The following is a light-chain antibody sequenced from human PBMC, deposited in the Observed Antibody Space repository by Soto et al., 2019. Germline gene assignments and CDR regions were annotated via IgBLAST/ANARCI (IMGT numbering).Light chain of an antibody. CDR1: SSDVGGYNY. CDR2: DVN. J-gene: IGLJ2*01. CDR3: ASFTRSVTVV. V-gene: IGLV2-14*03. Sequence: QSALTQPASVSGSPGQSITISCAGTSSDVGGYNYVSWYQQHPGKVPRLIISDVNKRPSGVSDRFSGSNSGNTASLTISGLQAEDEADYYCASFTRSVTVVFGGGTKVTVL.